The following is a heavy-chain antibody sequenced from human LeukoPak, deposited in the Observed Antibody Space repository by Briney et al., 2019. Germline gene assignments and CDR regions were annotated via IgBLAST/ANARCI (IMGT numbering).Heavy chain of an antibody. J-gene: IGHJ5*02. CDR3: ARDGSSWSNWLDP. CDR1: GFTFSSYW. V-gene: IGHV3-74*01. Sequence: AGGSLRLSCAASGFTFSSYWMHWVRQAPGKGLVWVSRINSGGSSTSYADSVKGRFTISRDNAKSTLYLQMDSLRAEDTAVYYCARDGSSWSNWLDPWGQGTLVTVSS. CDR2: INSGGSST. D-gene: IGHD6-13*01.